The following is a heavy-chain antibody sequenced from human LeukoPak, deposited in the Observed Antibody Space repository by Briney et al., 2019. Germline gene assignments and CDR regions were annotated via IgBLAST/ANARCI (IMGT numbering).Heavy chain of an antibody. J-gene: IGHJ3*02. CDR1: GYSFTSYW. V-gene: IGHV5-51*01. D-gene: IGHD3-22*01. Sequence: GASLKISCKGSGYSFTSYWIGWVRQLPGKGLEWMGIIYPGDSDTRYSPSFQGQVTISADKSISTAYLQWSSLKASDTAMYYCARLYGYYYVGKAFDIWGQGTMVTVSS. CDR3: ARLYGYYYVGKAFDI. CDR2: IYPGDSDT.